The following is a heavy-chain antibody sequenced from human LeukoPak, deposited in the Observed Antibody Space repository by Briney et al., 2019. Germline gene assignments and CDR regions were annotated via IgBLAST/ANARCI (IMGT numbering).Heavy chain of an antibody. CDR1: GFPLSSYA. V-gene: IGHV3-30*02. Sequence: TGGSLRLSCAASGFPLSSYAMSWVRQAPGKGLEWVAFIRYDGSNKYYADSVKGRFTISRDNSKNTLYLQMNSLRAEDTAVYYCAKALAAAGDYWGQGTLVTVSS. CDR2: IRYDGSNK. D-gene: IGHD6-13*01. J-gene: IGHJ4*02. CDR3: AKALAAAGDY.